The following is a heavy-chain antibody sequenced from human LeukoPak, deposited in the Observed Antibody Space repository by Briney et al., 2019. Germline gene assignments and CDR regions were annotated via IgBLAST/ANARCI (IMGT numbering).Heavy chain of an antibody. CDR3: ARDGYSYGLYYYGMDV. Sequence: SATLSLTCTVSGGSISSSSYYWGWIRQPPGKGLEWIGSIYYGGSTYYNPSLKSRVTTSVDTSKNQFSLKLSSVTAADTAVYYCARDGYSYGLYYYGMDVWGQGTTVTVSS. D-gene: IGHD5-18*01. V-gene: IGHV4-39*07. J-gene: IGHJ6*02. CDR1: GGSISSSSYY. CDR2: IYYGGST.